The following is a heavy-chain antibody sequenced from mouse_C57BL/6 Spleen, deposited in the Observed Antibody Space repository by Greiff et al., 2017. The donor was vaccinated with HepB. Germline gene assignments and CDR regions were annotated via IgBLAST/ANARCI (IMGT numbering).Heavy chain of an antibody. J-gene: IGHJ4*01. CDR3: ARDRFLYAMDY. V-gene: IGHV5-4*01. CDR2: ISDGGSYT. Sequence: DVMLVESGGGLVKPGGSLKLSCAASGFTFSSYAMSWVRQTPEKRLEWVATISDGGSYTYYPDNVKGRFTISRDNAKNNLYLQMSHLKSEDTAMYYCARDRFLYAMDYWGQGTSVTVSS. CDR1: GFTFSSYA.